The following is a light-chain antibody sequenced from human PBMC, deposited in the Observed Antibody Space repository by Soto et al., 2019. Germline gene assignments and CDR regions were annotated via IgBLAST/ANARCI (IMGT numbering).Light chain of an antibody. CDR2: DVS. CDR3: QQGYSIHALT. J-gene: IGKJ4*01. V-gene: IGKV1-39*01. CDR1: QTISTY. Sequence: DIQLPQSPSSLSASVGDRVTISCRASQTISTYLHWYQHTPGRGPRLLISDVSTLQSGVPGRLRGSGSETEFTLTITYVQPEDFATYYCQQGYSIHALTFGGGTKLEL.